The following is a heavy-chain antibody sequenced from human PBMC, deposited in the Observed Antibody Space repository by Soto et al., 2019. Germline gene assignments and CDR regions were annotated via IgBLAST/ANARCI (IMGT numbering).Heavy chain of an antibody. CDR1: GYTFTSYY. J-gene: IGHJ6*03. CDR2: INPSGGST. Sequence: ASVKVSCKASGYTFTSYYMHWVRQAPGQGLEWMGIINPSGGSTSYAQKFQGRVTMTRDTSTSTVYMELSSLRSEDTAVYYCARDRGDWNLNYYMDVWGKGTTVTVSS. V-gene: IGHV1-46*03. D-gene: IGHD1-7*01. CDR3: ARDRGDWNLNYYMDV.